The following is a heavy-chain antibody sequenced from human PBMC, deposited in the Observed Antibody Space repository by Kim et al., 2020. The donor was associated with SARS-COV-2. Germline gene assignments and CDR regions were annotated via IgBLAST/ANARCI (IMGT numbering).Heavy chain of an antibody. D-gene: IGHD5-18*01. CDR2: IYYSGST. CDR3: ARGDSYALYNWFDP. V-gene: IGHV4-31*03. CDR1: GGSISSGGYY. J-gene: IGHJ5*02. Sequence: SETLSLTCTVSGGSISSGGYYWSWIRQHPGKGLEWIGYIYYSGSTYYNPSLKSRVTISVDTSKNQFSLKLSSVTAADTAVYYCARGDSYALYNWFDPWGQGTLVTVSS.